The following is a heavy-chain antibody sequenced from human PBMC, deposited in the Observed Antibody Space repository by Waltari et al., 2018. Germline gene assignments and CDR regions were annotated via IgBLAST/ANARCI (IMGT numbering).Heavy chain of an antibody. CDR3: ARALNYDILTGYTT. CDR2: INAGNGNT. J-gene: IGHJ5*02. CDR1: GYTFTSYA. D-gene: IGHD3-9*01. Sequence: QVQLVQSGAEVKKPGASVKVSCKASGYTFTSYAMHWVRQAPGQRLEGMGWINAGNGNTKYSQKFQGRVTITRDTSASTAYMELSSLRSEDTAVYYCARALNYDILTGYTTWGQGTLVTVSS. V-gene: IGHV1-3*01.